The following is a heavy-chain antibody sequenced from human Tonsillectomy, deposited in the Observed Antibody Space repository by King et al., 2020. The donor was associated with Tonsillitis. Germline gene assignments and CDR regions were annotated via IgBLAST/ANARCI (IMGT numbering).Heavy chain of an antibody. CDR3: ARVHYDYSHFDY. D-gene: IGHD4-11*01. Sequence: VQLVESGAEVKKPGESLKISCTGSGYNFNTYWIGWVRQMPGKGLEWMGIIYPGDSNIKYSPSFQGQVTISADKSINTAYLQWSSLKASDAAMYYCARVHYDYSHFDYWGLGTLVTVSS. J-gene: IGHJ4*02. CDR1: GYNFNTYW. V-gene: IGHV5-51*01. CDR2: IYPGDSNI.